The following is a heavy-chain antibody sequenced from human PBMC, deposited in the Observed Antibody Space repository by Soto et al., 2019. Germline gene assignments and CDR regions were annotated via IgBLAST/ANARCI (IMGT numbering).Heavy chain of an antibody. D-gene: IGHD6-6*01. V-gene: IGHV1-8*01. Sequence: ASVKVSCKASGYTFTSYDINWVRQATGQGLEWLGWVNPNNGNTGYAQKFQGRVIMTTDTSISTAYMELRSLRSEDTAVYYCARGTSIPASGDYWGQGTLVTVSS. CDR2: VNPNNGNT. J-gene: IGHJ4*01. CDR1: GYTFTSYD. CDR3: ARGTSIPASGDY.